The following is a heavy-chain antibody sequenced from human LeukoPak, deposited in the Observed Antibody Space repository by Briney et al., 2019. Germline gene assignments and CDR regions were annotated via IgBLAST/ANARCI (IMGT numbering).Heavy chain of an antibody. D-gene: IGHD2-15*01. CDR1: GFTFSSYA. CDR2: ISGSGGST. CDR3: AKDRIGTEYYFDY. V-gene: IGHV3-23*01. Sequence: GGSLRLSCAASGFTFSSYAMSWVRQAPRKGLEWVSAISGSGGSTYYADSVKGRFTISRDNSKNTLYLQMNSLRAEDTAVYYCAKDRIGTEYYFDYWGQGTLVTVSS. J-gene: IGHJ4*02.